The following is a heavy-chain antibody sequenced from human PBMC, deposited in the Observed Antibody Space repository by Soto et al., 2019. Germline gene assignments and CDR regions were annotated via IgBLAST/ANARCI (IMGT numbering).Heavy chain of an antibody. CDR2: IYYSGST. CDR3: ARDYGDYSFFFDY. J-gene: IGHJ4*02. V-gene: IGHV4-31*03. D-gene: IGHD4-17*01. Sequence: SETLSLTCTVSGGSISSGGYYWSWIRQHPGKGLEWIGYIYYSGSTYYNQSLKSRVTISVDRSKNQFSLKLSSVTAADTAVYYCARDYGDYSFFFDYWGQGALVTVS. CDR1: GGSISSGGYY.